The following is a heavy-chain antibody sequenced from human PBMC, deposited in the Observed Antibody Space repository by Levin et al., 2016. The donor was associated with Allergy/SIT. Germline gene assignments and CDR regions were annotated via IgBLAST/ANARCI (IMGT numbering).Heavy chain of an antibody. CDR3: ARDPYTNFVRGAFDF. D-gene: IGHD3-10*01. J-gene: IGHJ3*01. CDR1: GFSFRYFA. CDR2: VSGSGDST. V-gene: IGHV3-23*01. Sequence: GESLKISCAASGFSFRYFAMSWVRQAPGKGLEWVSAVSGSGDSTYYADSVKGRFTISRDNSKSTLYLQMNSLRAEDTAVYYCARDPYTNFVRGAFDFWGQGTMVTVSS.